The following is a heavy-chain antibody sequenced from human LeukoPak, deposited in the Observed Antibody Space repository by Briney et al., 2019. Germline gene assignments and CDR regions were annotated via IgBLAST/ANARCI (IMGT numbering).Heavy chain of an antibody. CDR2: IYHSPST. V-gene: IGHV4-38-2*02. CDR1: GYSISSGYY. CDR3: ARVSASWGFDF. J-gene: IGHJ4*02. D-gene: IGHD7-27*01. Sequence: SETLSLTCSVSGYSISSGYYWGWIRQPPGKGLEWIATIYHSPSTYYNPSLKSRVTISVDTSRSRFSLKVNSVTAADTAVYYCARVSASWGFDFWGQGALVTVSS.